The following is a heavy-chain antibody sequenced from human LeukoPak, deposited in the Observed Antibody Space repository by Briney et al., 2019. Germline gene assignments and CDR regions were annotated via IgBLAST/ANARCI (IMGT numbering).Heavy chain of an antibody. CDR1: GSSMSSDYY. D-gene: IGHD3/OR15-3a*01. Sequence: KTSETLSLTCTVSGSSMSSDYYWGWIRQPPGKGLEWIGSISDSGSAYYNPSLKSRVVISVDPSKNQFSLKLTSVTAADTAVYYCARQTGSGLFILPGGQGTLVTVSS. CDR2: ISDSGSA. CDR3: ARQTGSGLFILP. V-gene: IGHV4-38-2*02. J-gene: IGHJ4*02.